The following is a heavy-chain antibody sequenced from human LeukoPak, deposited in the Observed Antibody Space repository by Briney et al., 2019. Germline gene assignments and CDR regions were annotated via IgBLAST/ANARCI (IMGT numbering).Heavy chain of an antibody. CDR3: AKWGDYDVLTGYYVSDY. J-gene: IGHJ4*02. Sequence: PGASLRLSCAASGFTFSNYAMSWVRQAPGKGLEWVSAITGSGGNTYYADSVKGPFTISRDNSKNTVFLQMNSLRAEDTAVYYCAKWGDYDVLTGYYVSDYWGQGTLVTVSS. D-gene: IGHD3-9*01. CDR2: ITGSGGNT. CDR1: GFTFSNYA. V-gene: IGHV3-23*01.